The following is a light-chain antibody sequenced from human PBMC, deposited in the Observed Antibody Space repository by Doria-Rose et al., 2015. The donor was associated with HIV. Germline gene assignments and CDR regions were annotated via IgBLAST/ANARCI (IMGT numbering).Light chain of an antibody. Sequence: TQSPATLSASPGERATLSCRASQGIGSDLAWYQQKPGQAPRPLIYRASIRATGIPPRFTGGGSGTEFTLTISSLQSEDFAVYFCQQYNQWPPYTFGQGTKLEVK. CDR1: QGIGSD. CDR3: QQYNQWPPYT. J-gene: IGKJ2*01. CDR2: RAS. V-gene: IGKV3-15*01.